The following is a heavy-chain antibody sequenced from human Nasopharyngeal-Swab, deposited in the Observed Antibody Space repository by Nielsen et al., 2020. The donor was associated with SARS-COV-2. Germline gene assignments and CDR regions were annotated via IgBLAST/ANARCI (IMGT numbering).Heavy chain of an antibody. CDR2: ITGSGSKI. Sequence: GESLKISCAGSGFTFNDYAMTWVRQAPGKGPEWVSSITGSGSKIYYADSARGRFVISRDNANNMVFLQMNDLRAEDTAVYYCAKGRSISAAGSAWYDHWGQGTLVTVSS. CDR1: GFTFNDYA. J-gene: IGHJ5*02. V-gene: IGHV3-23*01. CDR3: AKGRSISAAGSAWYDH. D-gene: IGHD6-13*01.